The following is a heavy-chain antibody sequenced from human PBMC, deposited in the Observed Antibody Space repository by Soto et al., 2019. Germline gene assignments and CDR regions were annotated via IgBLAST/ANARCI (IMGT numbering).Heavy chain of an antibody. V-gene: IGHV5-51*01. D-gene: IGHD3-16*01. Sequence: RGESLMISCQSSGYSFTTYWIARVRQMPGKGLEWMGIINPGDSDIRYSPSFQGQVTISADNSISTAYLQWSSLKASDTAMYYCARHKQFDYYYYGMDVWGQGTAVTVSS. J-gene: IGHJ6*02. CDR1: GYSFTTYW. CDR3: ARHKQFDYYYYGMDV. CDR2: INPGDSDI.